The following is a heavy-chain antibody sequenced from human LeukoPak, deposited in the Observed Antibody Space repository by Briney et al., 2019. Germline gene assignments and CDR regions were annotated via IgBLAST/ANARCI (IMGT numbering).Heavy chain of an antibody. CDR2: INPNSGGK. J-gene: IGHJ4*02. CDR1: GYTFSGYY. Sequence: ASVKLSCKASGYTFSGYYIHWVRQAPGQGLEWMGYINPNSGGKNYAQKFQGRVTMTRDTSISTAYMELSRLRSDDTAMYYCARGDSSGWYDYWGQGTLVTVSS. CDR3: ARGDSSGWYDY. D-gene: IGHD6-19*01. V-gene: IGHV1-2*02.